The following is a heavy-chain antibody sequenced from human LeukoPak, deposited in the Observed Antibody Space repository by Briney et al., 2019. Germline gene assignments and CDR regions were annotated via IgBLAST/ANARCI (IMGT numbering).Heavy chain of an antibody. Sequence: SETLSLTCAVSGGSISSNNWWSWVRQPPGQGLEWIGEIYHSGSANYNPSLKSRVTISVDKSKNQLSLKLISVTAADTAVYYCARDVGTALVTGDYWGQGTLVTVSS. CDR1: GGSISSNNW. D-gene: IGHD5-18*01. CDR2: IYHSGSA. CDR3: ARDVGTALVTGDY. V-gene: IGHV4-4*02. J-gene: IGHJ4*02.